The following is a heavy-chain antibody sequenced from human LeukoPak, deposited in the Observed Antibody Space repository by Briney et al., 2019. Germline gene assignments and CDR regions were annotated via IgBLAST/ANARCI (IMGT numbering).Heavy chain of an antibody. CDR2: INAGNGNT. V-gene: IGHV1-3*01. J-gene: IGHJ4*02. CDR3: ARDLYGDHLFGWD. D-gene: IGHD4-17*01. CDR1: GYTFTSYA. Sequence: GASVKVSCKASGYTFTSYAMHRVRQAPGQRLEWMGWINAGNGNTKYSQKFQGRVTIARDTSASTAYMELSSLRSEDTAVYYCARDLYGDHLFGWDWGQGTLVTVSS.